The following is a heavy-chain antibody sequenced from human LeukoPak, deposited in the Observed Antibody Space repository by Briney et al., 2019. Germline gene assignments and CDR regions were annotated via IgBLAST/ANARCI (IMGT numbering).Heavy chain of an antibody. CDR2: ISSSGSTT. D-gene: IGHD2-15*01. V-gene: IGHV3-48*03. CDR3: ARDRYCSGGSCYGWFDP. Sequence: GGSLRLSCAASGFTFSSYEMNWVRQAPGKGLEWVSYISSSGSTTYYADSVKGRFTISRDNAKNSLYLQMNSLRAEDTAVYHCARDRYCSGGSCYGWFDPWGQGTLVTVSS. CDR1: GFTFSSYE. J-gene: IGHJ5*02.